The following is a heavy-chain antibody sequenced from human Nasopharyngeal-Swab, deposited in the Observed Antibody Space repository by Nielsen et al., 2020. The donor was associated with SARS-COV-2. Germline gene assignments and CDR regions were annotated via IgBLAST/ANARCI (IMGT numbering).Heavy chain of an antibody. D-gene: IGHD6-13*01. V-gene: IGHV3-23*01. CDR3: AKLALQQRVQVDYYGMDV. CDR1: GFTFRSYA. CDR2: ISGSDHTT. J-gene: IGHJ6*02. Sequence: GESLKISCAASGFTFRSYAISWVRQAPGKGLEWVSVISGSDHTTYYADSVKGRFTISRDNSKNTLYLQMNSLRAEDTAVYYCAKLALQQRVQVDYYGMDVWGQGTTVTVSS.